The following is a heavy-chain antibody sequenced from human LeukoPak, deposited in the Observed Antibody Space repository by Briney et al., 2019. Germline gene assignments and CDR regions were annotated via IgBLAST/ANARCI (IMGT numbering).Heavy chain of an antibody. J-gene: IGHJ4*02. CDR1: GFNFIDYS. CDR3: ARDHRYAFDY. V-gene: IGHV3-48*01. Sequence: SGGSLRLSCAASGFNFIDYSMNWVRQAPGKGLEWISYIGISSGNTKYADSVKGRFTISRDKARNSLYLQMNSLRVEDTAVYYCARDHRYAFDYWGQGTLVTVSS. CDR2: IGISSGNT. D-gene: IGHD5-12*01.